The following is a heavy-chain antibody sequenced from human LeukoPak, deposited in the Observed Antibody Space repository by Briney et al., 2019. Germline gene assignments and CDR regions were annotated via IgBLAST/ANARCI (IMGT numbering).Heavy chain of an antibody. J-gene: IGHJ4*02. Sequence: PSETLSLTCTVSGYSISSGYYWGWIRQPPGKGLEWIGSIYHSGSTYYNPSLKSRVTISVDTSKNQFSLKLSSVTAADTAVYYCATRPGGYFDDWGQGTLVTVSS. CDR3: ATRPGGYFDD. CDR1: GYSISSGYY. D-gene: IGHD2-15*01. V-gene: IGHV4-38-2*02. CDR2: IYHSGST.